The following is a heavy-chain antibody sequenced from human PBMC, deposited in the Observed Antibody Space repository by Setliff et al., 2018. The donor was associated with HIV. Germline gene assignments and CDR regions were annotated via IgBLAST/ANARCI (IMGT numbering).Heavy chain of an antibody. CDR3: ARGSYYEAGY. Sequence: GGSLRLSCAASGFNFKTYGMTWVRQAPGKGLDWVAHIGSSNHGIHYTASVQGRFTVSRDNSKNTLYLQMNSLRAEDTAVYYCARGSYYEAGYWGQGTLVTVSS. CDR2: IGSSNHGI. V-gene: IGHV3-48*01. D-gene: IGHD1-26*01. CDR1: GFNFKTYG. J-gene: IGHJ4*02.